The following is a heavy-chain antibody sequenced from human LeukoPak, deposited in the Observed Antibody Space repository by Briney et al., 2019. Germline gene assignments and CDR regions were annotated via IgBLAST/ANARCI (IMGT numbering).Heavy chain of an antibody. D-gene: IGHD6-6*01. CDR3: ARVSSYSSSSGSLCDY. CDR2: IKQDGSAK. V-gene: IGHV3-7*01. CDR1: GFTFSSYW. Sequence: QPGGSLRLSCAASGFTFSSYWMSWVRHAPGKGLEWVANIKQDGSAKFYVDSVKGRFTISRDNAKNSLYLQMNSLRAEDTAIYYCARVSSYSSSSGSLCDYWGQGTRVTVSS. J-gene: IGHJ4*02.